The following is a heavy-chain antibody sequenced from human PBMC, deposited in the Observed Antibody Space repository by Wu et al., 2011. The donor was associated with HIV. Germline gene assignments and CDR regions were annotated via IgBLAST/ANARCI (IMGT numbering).Heavy chain of an antibody. V-gene: IGHV1-69*15. CDR3: AGPRGYSYGSFDY. CDR2: IIPILEKP. Sequence: QVQLVQSGAEVKKPGSSVKVFCKASGGTFSGYAISWVRQAPGQGLEWMGRIIPILEKPKYAQKYQGRVAITADESTSTAYMELSSLGSEDTAVYYCAGPRGYSYGSFDYWGQGTLVIVXS. D-gene: IGHD5-18*01. CDR1: GGTFSGYA. J-gene: IGHJ4*02.